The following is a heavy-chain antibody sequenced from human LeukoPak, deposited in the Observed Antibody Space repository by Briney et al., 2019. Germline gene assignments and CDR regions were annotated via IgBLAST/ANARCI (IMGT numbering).Heavy chain of an antibody. CDR3: ATGGRSGVAFES. J-gene: IGHJ4*02. Sequence: GSVRLSCTASGFIASSNYMSWVRQAPGKGLEWVSLIYSGGSSYYADSVMGRSTISRDKSNNTLYLQMNSLRAEDTAVYYCATGGRSGVAFESWGQGTLVTVSS. D-gene: IGHD2-15*01. V-gene: IGHV3-53*01. CDR1: GFIASSNY. CDR2: IYSGGSS.